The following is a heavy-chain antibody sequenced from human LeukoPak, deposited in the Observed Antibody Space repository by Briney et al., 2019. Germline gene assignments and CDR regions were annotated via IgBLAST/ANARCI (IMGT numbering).Heavy chain of an antibody. CDR1: GFTVRSNY. J-gene: IGHJ4*02. V-gene: IGHV3-66*02. D-gene: IGHD4-17*01. CDR2: IYSGCST. Sequence: GGSLRLSCAASGFTVRSNYMSWVRQAPGKGLEWGSVIYSGCSTYYADSVKGRFTNSRDNSKNTLYLQMNSLRAEDTAVYYCARDTRTTVIPYFDYWGQGTLVTVSS. CDR3: ARDTRTTVIPYFDY.